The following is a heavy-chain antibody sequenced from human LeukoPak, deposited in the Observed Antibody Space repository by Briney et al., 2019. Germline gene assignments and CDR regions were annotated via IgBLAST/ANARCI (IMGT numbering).Heavy chain of an antibody. J-gene: IGHJ4*02. Sequence: PRASVKVSCKASGYTFTTYAIAWVRQAPGQGLEWMGWISAYNGHTNYAQKFQGRVTVTTDTSTSTAYMELGSLRSDDTAVYYCARVPTNWGYGPRAFDYWGQGTVVTVSS. CDR3: ARVPTNWGYGPRAFDY. D-gene: IGHD7-27*01. CDR1: GYTFTTYA. V-gene: IGHV1-18*01. CDR2: ISAYNGHT.